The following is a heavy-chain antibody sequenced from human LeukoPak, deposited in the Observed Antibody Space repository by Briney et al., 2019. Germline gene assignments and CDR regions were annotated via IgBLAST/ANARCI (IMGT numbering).Heavy chain of an antibody. CDR3: ARDWPTIAAAGTIPEYFQH. J-gene: IGHJ1*01. Sequence: GGSLRLSCAASGFTFSSYSMDWVRQAPGKGLEWVSSISSSSSYIYYADSVKGRFTISRDNAKNSLYLQMNSLRAEDTAVYYCARDWPTIAAAGTIPEYFQHWGQGTLVTASS. V-gene: IGHV3-21*01. CDR1: GFTFSSYS. D-gene: IGHD6-13*01. CDR2: ISSSSSYI.